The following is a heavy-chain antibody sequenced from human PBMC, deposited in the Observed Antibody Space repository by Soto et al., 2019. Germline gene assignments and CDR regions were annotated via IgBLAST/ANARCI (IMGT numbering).Heavy chain of an antibody. CDR3: IGSFPF. J-gene: IGHJ4*02. CDR1: GFPLCNFF. D-gene: IGHD3-10*01. V-gene: IGHV3-49*03. CDR2: IRSQPYGGTA. Sequence: GGALRPSRTTSGFPLCNFFLSWFRQAPGKGMEWVGFIRSQPYGGTAEYAASVRGRFTISRDDSKGIAYLQMNSLQTEDSGVYYCIGSFPFWGQGTLVTVSS.